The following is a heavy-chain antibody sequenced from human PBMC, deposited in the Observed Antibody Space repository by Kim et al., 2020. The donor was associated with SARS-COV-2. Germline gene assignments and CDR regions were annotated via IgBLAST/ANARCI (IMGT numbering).Heavy chain of an antibody. Sequence: GGSLRLSCAASGFRFSNYAMYWVRQAPVKGLEWVAVISYDGSNQYYGDSVKGRFTISRDNSKNTVSLQMNSLTTEDTAVYYCAKVLGGSYHDAFDVWGQGTMVTVSS. CDR2: ISYDGSNQ. CDR3: AKVLGGSYHDAFDV. CDR1: GFRFSNYA. V-gene: IGHV3-30*18. D-gene: IGHD1-26*01. J-gene: IGHJ3*01.